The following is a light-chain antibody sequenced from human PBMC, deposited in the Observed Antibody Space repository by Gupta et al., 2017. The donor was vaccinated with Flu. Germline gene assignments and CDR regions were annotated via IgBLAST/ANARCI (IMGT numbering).Light chain of an antibody. CDR3: QLSYSPPRWT. Sequence: DIQMTQSPSSLSASLGDRVTITCRASQSINTSLNWYQQKAGKVPKLLVYAASSLQSGVPSRFSGSGSETDFTLTISSLQPEDFATYYCQLSYSPPRWTF. CDR1: QSINTS. V-gene: IGKV1-39*01. J-gene: IGKJ1*01. CDR2: AAS.